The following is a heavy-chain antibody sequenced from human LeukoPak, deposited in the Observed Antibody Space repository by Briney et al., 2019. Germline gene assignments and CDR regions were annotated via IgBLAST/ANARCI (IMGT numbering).Heavy chain of an antibody. CDR2: TFYRSEWYN. D-gene: IGHD3-22*01. J-gene: IGHJ4*02. CDR3: ARAPEHYDSSGLDY. Sequence: SQTLSLTCAISGDSVSSTSATWNWIRQSPSRGLEWLGRTFYRSEWYNDYAIFVRGRIAINADTAKNQFSLQLNFVTPEDTAVYYCARAPEHYDSSGLDYWGLGTQVTVSS. CDR1: GDSVSSTSAT. V-gene: IGHV6-1*01.